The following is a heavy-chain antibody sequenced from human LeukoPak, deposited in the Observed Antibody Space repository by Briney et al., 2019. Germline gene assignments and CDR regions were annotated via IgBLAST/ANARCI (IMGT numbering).Heavy chain of an antibody. CDR3: AKELVYTTYGYYFDY. D-gene: IGHD4-11*01. CDR2: IGYGGTFK. Sequence: PGGSLTLSCTASGFTLSSYAMNWVRQAPGKGLEWVSGIGYGGTFKYYPDSVKGRFTIFRDNSRHTLYLQMNSLRASDAAIYYCAKELVYTTYGYYFDYWGEGTLLTVSS. J-gene: IGHJ4*02. V-gene: IGHV3-23*01. CDR1: GFTLSSYA.